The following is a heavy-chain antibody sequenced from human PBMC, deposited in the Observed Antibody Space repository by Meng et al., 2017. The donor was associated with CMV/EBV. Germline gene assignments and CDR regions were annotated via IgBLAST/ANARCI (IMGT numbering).Heavy chain of an antibody. CDR2: INPNSGGT. Sequence: ASVKVSCKASGYTFTGFYMHWVRQAPGQGREWMGWINPNSGGTNYAQKFQGRVTMTRDTSISTAYMELSRLRSDDTAVYYCARDILTGYYRDYYYGMDVWGQGTTVTVSS. J-gene: IGHJ6*02. CDR1: GYTFTGFY. D-gene: IGHD3-9*01. CDR3: ARDILTGYYRDYYYGMDV. V-gene: IGHV1-2*02.